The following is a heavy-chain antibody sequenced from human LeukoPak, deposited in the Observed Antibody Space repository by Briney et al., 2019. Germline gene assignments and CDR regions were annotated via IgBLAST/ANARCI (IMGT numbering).Heavy chain of an antibody. V-gene: IGHV3-23*01. CDR1: GFTFSSYG. J-gene: IGHJ4*02. CDR2: ISGSGDRT. Sequence: GGSLRLSCVGSGFTFSSYGMNWVRQAPGKGLEWVSTISGSGDRTDYADSVKGRFTISRDNSKNTLYLQMNGLRAEDTAKYYCAKAYCDPVTCYVKAYWGQGTLVTVSS. CDR3: AKAYCDPVTCYVKAY. D-gene: IGHD2-2*01.